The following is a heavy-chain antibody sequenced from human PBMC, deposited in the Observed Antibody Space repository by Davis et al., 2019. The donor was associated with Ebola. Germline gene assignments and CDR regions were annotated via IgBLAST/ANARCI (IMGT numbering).Heavy chain of an antibody. Sequence: GESLKISCKDSGNRFSSHWIGWVRQMPGKGLEWMGIIYTGDSDTRYSPSFQGQVTISADKSISTAYLQWNSLKASDTAMYYCASTYYNILTGPPGDWYFDVWGRGTLVTVSS. D-gene: IGHD3-9*01. V-gene: IGHV5-51*01. CDR1: GNRFSSHW. CDR3: ASTYYNILTGPPGDWYFDV. J-gene: IGHJ2*01. CDR2: IYTGDSDT.